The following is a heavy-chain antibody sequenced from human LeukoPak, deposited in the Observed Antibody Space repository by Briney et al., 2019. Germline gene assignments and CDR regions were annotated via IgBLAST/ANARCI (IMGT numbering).Heavy chain of an antibody. CDR3: ARDRGIFGVVIIRRGAFDI. CDR2: IIPIFGTA. Sequence: SVKVSCKASGGTFSSYAISWVRQAPGQGLEWMGGIIPIFGTANYAQKFQGRVTITADESTSTAYMELSSLRSEDTAVYYCARDRGIFGVVIIRRGAFDIWGQGTMVTVSS. D-gene: IGHD3-3*01. J-gene: IGHJ3*02. V-gene: IGHV1-69*13. CDR1: GGTFSSYA.